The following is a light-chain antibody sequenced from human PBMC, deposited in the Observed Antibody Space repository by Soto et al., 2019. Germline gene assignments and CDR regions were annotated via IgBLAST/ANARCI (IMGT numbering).Light chain of an antibody. CDR2: EVS. Sequence: SVLTQPPSASRSPGQSVTISCPGTSSDVGAYNYVSWYQQLPGKAPKLIIYEVSKRPSGVPDRFSGSKSGNTASLTVSGLQAEDEADYYCTSYAGTYSFFYVFGTGTKVTVL. J-gene: IGLJ1*01. CDR3: TSYAGTYSFFYV. V-gene: IGLV2-8*02. CDR1: SSDVGAYNY.